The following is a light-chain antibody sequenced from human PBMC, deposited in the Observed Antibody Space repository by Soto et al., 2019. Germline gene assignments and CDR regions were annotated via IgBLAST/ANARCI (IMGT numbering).Light chain of an antibody. V-gene: IGKV1-9*01. Sequence: DVQLTQSPTFLSASVGDRVTITCRASPYISSHLAWYQQIPGKGPKLLIYAASTLQIGVPSRFSGSGSGTDFTRAISSLQPEDFATYYCQQVSGYPHTFGQGTKLEIK. J-gene: IGKJ2*01. CDR2: AAS. CDR3: QQVSGYPHT. CDR1: PYISSH.